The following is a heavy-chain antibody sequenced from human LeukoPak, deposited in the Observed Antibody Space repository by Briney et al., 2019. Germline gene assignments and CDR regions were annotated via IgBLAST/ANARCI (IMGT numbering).Heavy chain of an antibody. J-gene: IGHJ4*02. CDR2: ISYDGSNK. CDR3: ATDRGWYFQY. D-gene: IGHD6-19*01. Sequence: RAGGSLRLSCAASGFTFSNYGMHWVRQAPGKGLEWVAVISYDGSNKYYADSVKGRFTISRDNSKNTLYLQMNSLRAEDTAVHYCATDRGWYFQYWGQGTLVTVSS. V-gene: IGHV3-30*03. CDR1: GFTFSNYG.